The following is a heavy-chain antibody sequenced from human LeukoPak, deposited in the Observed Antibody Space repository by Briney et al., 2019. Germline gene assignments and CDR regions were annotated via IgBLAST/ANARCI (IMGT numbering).Heavy chain of an antibody. V-gene: IGHV3-11*01. D-gene: IGHD2-15*01. CDR1: GFTFSDYN. CDR2: ISRSGSTK. J-gene: IGHJ6*03. Sequence: GSLRLSCAASGFTFSDYNMRWIRQAPGKGLEWVSSISRSGSTKYYADSVKGRFTISRDNAKNSLFLQMNSLRAEDTAVYYCARVLRYCSGGNCYSGGLGYMDVWGKGTTVTISS. CDR3: ARVLRYCSGGNCYSGGLGYMDV.